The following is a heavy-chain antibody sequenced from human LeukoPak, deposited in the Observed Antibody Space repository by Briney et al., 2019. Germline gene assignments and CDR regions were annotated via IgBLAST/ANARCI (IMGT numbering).Heavy chain of an antibody. CDR3: AGRGSALEWFDP. CDR2: IYPGDSDT. CDR1: RDSFTNYW. Sequence: PGESLKISCKGSRDSFTNYWIAWVRQMPGKGLEWMGIIYPGDSDTRYSPSFQGQVTISADKSISTAYLQWSSLKASDTAIYYCAGRGSALEWFDPWGQGTLVTVSS. V-gene: IGHV5-51*01. J-gene: IGHJ5*02. D-gene: IGHD3-10*01.